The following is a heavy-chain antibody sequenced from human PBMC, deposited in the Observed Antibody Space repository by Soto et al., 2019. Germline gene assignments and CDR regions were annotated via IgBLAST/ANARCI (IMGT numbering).Heavy chain of an antibody. V-gene: IGHV1-18*01. CDR2: ISAYNGNT. D-gene: IGHD2-2*02. Sequence: ASVKVSCKASGYTFTSYGISWVRQAPGQGLEWMGWISAYNGNTNYAQKLQGRVTMTTDTSTSTAYMELRSLRSDDTAVYYCARGPEDIVVVPAAISAFDIWGKGTMVTV. CDR3: ARGPEDIVVVPAAISAFDI. CDR1: GYTFTSYG. J-gene: IGHJ3*02.